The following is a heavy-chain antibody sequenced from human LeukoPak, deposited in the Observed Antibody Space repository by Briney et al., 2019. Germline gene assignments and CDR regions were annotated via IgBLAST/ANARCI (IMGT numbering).Heavy chain of an antibody. V-gene: IGHV3-23*01. CDR1: GLTFSSYA. J-gene: IGHJ5*02. CDR3: AKGLTNWFDP. Sequence: PGGSLRLSCAASGLTFSSYAMSWVRQAPGKGLEWVSAISGSGGSTYYADSVKGRFTMSRDNSKNTLYLQMNSLRVEDTAVYYCAKGLTNWFDPWGQGTLVTVSS. CDR2: ISGSGGST.